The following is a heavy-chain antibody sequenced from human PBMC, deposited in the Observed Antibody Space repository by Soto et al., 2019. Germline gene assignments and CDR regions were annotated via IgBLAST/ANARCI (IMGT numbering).Heavy chain of an antibody. V-gene: IGHV1-69*08. J-gene: IGHJ6*04. CDR1: GGTFGRYT. Sequence: QVQLVQSGAEVKKPGSSLKVSCKASGGTFGRYTISWVRQAPGQGLEWMGWIIPILETANYAQKFQGRVTITPDTATSTPYLHLSGLKSDDAGVYYCARGGKLGGDLDVWGKGTPVTVSS. CDR2: IIPILETA. D-gene: IGHD1-26*01. CDR3: ARGGKLGGDLDV.